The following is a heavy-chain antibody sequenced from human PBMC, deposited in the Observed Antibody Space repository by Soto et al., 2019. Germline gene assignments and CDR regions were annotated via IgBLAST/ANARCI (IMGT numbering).Heavy chain of an antibody. CDR1: GASISSYY. CDR3: ARFYMVRGVMGAFDI. D-gene: IGHD3-10*01. Sequence: SETLSLTCTVSGASISSYYWSWIRQPPGKGLEWIGYIYYSGSTNYNPSLKSRVTISVDTSKDQFSLKLSSVTAADTAVYYCARFYMVRGVMGAFDIWGQGTMVTVS. V-gene: IGHV4-59*12. CDR2: IYYSGST. J-gene: IGHJ3*02.